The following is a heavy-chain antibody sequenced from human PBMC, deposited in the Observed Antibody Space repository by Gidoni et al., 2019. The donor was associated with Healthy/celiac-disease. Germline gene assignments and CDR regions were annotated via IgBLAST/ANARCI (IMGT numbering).Heavy chain of an antibody. CDR2: ISYDGSNK. Sequence: QVQLVESGGGVVQPGRSLRLSCAASGFTFSSYAMHWVRQAPGKGLEWVAVISYDGSNKYYADSVKGRFTISRDNSKNTLYLQMNSLRAEDTAVYYCASPTYYYDSSGLDYWGQGTLVTVSS. V-gene: IGHV3-30-3*01. J-gene: IGHJ4*02. CDR1: GFTFSSYA. D-gene: IGHD3-22*01. CDR3: ASPTYYYDSSGLDY.